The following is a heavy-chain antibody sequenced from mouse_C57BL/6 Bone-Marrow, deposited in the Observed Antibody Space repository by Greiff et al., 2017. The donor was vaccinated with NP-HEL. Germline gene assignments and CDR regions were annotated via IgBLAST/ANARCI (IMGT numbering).Heavy chain of an antibody. Sequence: VQLQQSGAELARPGASVKLSCKASGYTFTSYGISWVKQRTGQGLEWIGEIYPRSGNTYYNEKFKGKATLTADKSSSTAYMELLSLTSEDSAVYFCARHGTTVVATRFLYFDVWGTGTTVTVSS. J-gene: IGHJ1*03. CDR3: ARHGTTVVATRFLYFDV. CDR2: IYPRSGNT. D-gene: IGHD1-1*01. V-gene: IGHV1-81*01. CDR1: GYTFTSYG.